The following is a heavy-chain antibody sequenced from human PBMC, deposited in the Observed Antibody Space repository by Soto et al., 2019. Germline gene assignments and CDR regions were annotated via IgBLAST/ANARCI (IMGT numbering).Heavy chain of an antibody. CDR2: ISAHNGNT. CDR3: ARGGYGDY. CDR1: GYAFTTYG. D-gene: IGHD1-1*01. V-gene: IGHV1-18*01. Sequence: QVHLVQSGAEVKKPGASVKVSCKGSGYAFTTYGITWVRQAPGQGLEWMGWISAHNGNTNYAQKLQGRVTVTRDTSTSTAHMELRSLRSDDTAVYCCARGGYGDYWGQGALVTVSS. J-gene: IGHJ4*02.